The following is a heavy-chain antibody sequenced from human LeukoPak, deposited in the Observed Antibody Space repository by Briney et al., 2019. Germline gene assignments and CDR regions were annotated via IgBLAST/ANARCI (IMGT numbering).Heavy chain of an antibody. Sequence: GGSLRLSCAASGFTFSSYAMSWVRQAPGKGLEWVSAISGSGGSTYYADSVKGRFTISRDNSKNTLYLQMNSLRAEDTAVYYCANRDPNSGSYGEYFQHWGQGTLVTVSS. CDR2: ISGSGGST. D-gene: IGHD1-26*01. CDR3: ANRDPNSGSYGEYFQH. V-gene: IGHV3-23*01. CDR1: GFTFSSYA. J-gene: IGHJ1*01.